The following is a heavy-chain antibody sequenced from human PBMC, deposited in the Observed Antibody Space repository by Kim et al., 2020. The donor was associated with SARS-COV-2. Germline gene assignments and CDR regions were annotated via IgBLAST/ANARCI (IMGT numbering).Heavy chain of an antibody. Sequence: GGSLRLSCTASGFTFGAYALSWFRQAPGKGMEWVGFIRSKAYGGTTEYAASVKGRFTISRDDSKSIAYLQMNSLKTEDTAVYYCTRLLGILRVDYWGQGTLVTVSS. CDR1: GFTFGAYA. CDR2: IRSKAYGGTT. V-gene: IGHV3-49*03. CDR3: TRLLGILRVDY. J-gene: IGHJ4*02. D-gene: IGHD5-18*01.